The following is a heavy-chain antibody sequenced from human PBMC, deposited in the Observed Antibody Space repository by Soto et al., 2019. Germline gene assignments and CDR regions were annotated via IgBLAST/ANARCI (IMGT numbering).Heavy chain of an antibody. CDR2: INHSGST. CDR3: ARPPLHRYSYGYYYGMDV. D-gene: IGHD5-18*01. V-gene: IGHV4-34*01. CDR1: GGSLSGYY. J-gene: IGHJ6*02. Sequence: SETLSLTCTVYGGSLSGYYWSWIRQPPGKGLEWIGEINHSGSTNYNPSLKSRVTISVDTSKNQFSLKLSSVPAADTAVYYCARPPLHRYSYGYYYGMDVWGQGTTVTVSS.